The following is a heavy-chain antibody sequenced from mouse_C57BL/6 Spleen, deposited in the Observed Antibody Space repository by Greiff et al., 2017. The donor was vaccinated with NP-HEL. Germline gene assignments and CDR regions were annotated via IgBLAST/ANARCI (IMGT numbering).Heavy chain of an antibody. J-gene: IGHJ1*03. Sequence: EVQLQQSGTVLARPGASVKMSCKTSGYTFTSYWMHWVKQRPGQGLEWIGAIYPGNSDTSYNQKLKGKAKLTAVTSASTAYMELSSLTNEDSAVYYCTREGYSNYDYFDVWGTGTTVTVSS. CDR1: GYTFTSYW. V-gene: IGHV1-5*01. CDR2: IYPGNSDT. D-gene: IGHD2-5*01. CDR3: TREGYSNYDYFDV.